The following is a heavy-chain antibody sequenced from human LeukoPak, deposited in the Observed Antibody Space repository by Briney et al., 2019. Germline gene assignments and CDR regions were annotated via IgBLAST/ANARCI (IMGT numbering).Heavy chain of an antibody. J-gene: IGHJ6*02. V-gene: IGHV4-34*01. CDR1: GGSFSGYY. CDR3: ARGKQQLVLGYYYYGMDV. Sequence: PSETLSLTCAVYGGSFSGYYWSWIRQPPGKGLEWIGEINHSGSTNYSPSLKSRVTISVDTSKNQFSLKLSSVTAADTAVYYCARGKQQLVLGYYYYGMDVWGQGTTVTVSS. D-gene: IGHD6-13*01. CDR2: INHSGST.